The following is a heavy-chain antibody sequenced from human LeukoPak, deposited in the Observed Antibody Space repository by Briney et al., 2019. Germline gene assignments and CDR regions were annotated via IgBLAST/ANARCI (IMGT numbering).Heavy chain of an antibody. CDR1: GGSFSGYY. CDR2: INHSGST. CDR3: ARRYSSGWPFDY. Sequence: SETLSLTCAVYGGSFSGYYWSWIRQPPGKGLEWIGEINHSGSTKYNPSLKSRVTISVATSKTQFSLKLSSVTAADTAVYYCARRYSSGWPFDYWGQGTLVTVSS. D-gene: IGHD6-19*01. V-gene: IGHV4-34*01. J-gene: IGHJ4*02.